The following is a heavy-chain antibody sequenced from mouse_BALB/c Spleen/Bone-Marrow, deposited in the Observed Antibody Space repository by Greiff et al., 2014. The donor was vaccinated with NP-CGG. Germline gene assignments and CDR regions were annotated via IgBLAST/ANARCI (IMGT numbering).Heavy chain of an antibody. CDR3: TRSGTLGAMDY. D-gene: IGHD3-3*01. V-gene: IGHV5-17*02. Sequence: EVMLVESGGGLVQPGGSRKLSCAASGFTFSSFGMHWVRQAPEKGLEWVAYISSGSSTIYYADTMKGRSTISRDNPKNTLFLQMTGLRSEDTAMYYCTRSGTLGAMDYWGQGTSVTVSS. J-gene: IGHJ4*01. CDR1: GFTFSSFG. CDR2: ISSGSSTI.